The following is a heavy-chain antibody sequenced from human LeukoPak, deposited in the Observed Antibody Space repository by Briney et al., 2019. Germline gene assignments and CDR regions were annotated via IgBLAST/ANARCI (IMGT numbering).Heavy chain of an antibody. CDR3: AKASAMIVVVSKHFDY. J-gene: IGHJ4*02. Sequence: GGSLRLSCAASGFTFSIYGMSWVRQAPGKGLEWVSAISASGDSTYYADSVKGRFTISRDNSKNTLYLQMNSLRAKDTAVYYCAKASAMIVVVSKHFDYWGQGTLVTVSS. V-gene: IGHV3-23*01. CDR1: GFTFSIYG. CDR2: ISASGDST. D-gene: IGHD3-22*01.